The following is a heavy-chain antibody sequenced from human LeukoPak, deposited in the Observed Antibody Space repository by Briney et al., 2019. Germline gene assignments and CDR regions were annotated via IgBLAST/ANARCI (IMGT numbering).Heavy chain of an antibody. CDR1: GYTFTSYY. CDR3: ATDPGEIVPAAKGPRGDYCYGMDV. J-gene: IGHJ6*02. D-gene: IGHD2-2*01. Sequence: ASVKVSCKASGYTFTSYYMHWVRQAPGQGLEWMGIINPSGGSTSYAQKFQGRVTMTEDTSTGTAYLELNSLRSDDTAVYYCATDPGEIVPAAKGPRGDYCYGMDVWGQGTTVTVSS. CDR2: INPSGGST. V-gene: IGHV1-46*01.